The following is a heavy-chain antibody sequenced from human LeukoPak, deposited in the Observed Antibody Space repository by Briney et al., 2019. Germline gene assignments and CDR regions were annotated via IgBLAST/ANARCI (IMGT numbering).Heavy chain of an antibody. CDR3: AKDSKGGITIFGVVTLGAFDI. V-gene: IGHV3-23*01. J-gene: IGHJ3*02. D-gene: IGHD3-3*01. CDR1: GFTFSSYA. CDR2: ISGSGGST. Sequence: GGSLRLFCAASGFTFSSYAMSWVRQAPGKGLEWVSAISGSGGSTHYADSVKGRFTIARDNSKNTLYLQMNSLRAEDTAVYYCAKDSKGGITIFGVVTLGAFDIWGQGTMVTVSS.